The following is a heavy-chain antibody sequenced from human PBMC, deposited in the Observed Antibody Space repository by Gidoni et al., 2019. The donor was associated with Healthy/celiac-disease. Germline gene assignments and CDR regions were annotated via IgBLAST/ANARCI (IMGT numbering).Heavy chain of an antibody. Sequence: VQLVQSGAALKKPGASVKASCRASGHTSASDYMPCVRRAPGEGRQWMGIINPSGGSTSYAQKFQGRVTMTRDTSTSTVYMELSSLRSEDAAVYYCARGITMLVVAYAFDIWGQGTMVTVSS. V-gene: IGHV1-46*01. CDR1: GHTSASDY. J-gene: IGHJ3*02. D-gene: IGHD3-22*01. CDR2: INPSGGST. CDR3: ARGITMLVVAYAFDI.